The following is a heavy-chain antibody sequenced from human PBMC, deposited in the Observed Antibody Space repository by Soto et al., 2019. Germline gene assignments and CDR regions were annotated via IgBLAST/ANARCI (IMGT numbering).Heavy chain of an antibody. Sequence: QVQVVQSGAEVKKPGASVKVSCKASGYTFTSYAMHWVRQAPGQRLEWMGWINTANGYTKYSQKFQGRVTITKDTSGSAACMMLSRLSFDDTAVDGSALGCSSATTVYFECWGRGNRVTVSS. J-gene: IGHJ2*01. CDR2: INTANGYT. CDR1: GYTFTSYA. V-gene: IGHV1-3*04. D-gene: IGHD4-17*01. CDR3: ALGCSSATTVYFEC.